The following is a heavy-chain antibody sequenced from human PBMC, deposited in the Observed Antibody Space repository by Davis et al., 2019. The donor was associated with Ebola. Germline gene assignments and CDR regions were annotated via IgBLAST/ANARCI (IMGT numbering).Heavy chain of an antibody. Sequence: SETLSLTCAVSGGSISSGGYPWSWIRPPPGKGLEWIGYIYHSGSTYYNPSLKSRVSISVDTSKNQFSLKLSSVTAADTAVYYCARQNGDSRFDYYYGMDVWGQGTTVTVSS. V-gene: IGHV4-30-2*02. CDR1: GGSISSGGYP. CDR3: ARQNGDSRFDYYYGMDV. CDR2: IYHSGST. D-gene: IGHD4-17*01. J-gene: IGHJ6*02.